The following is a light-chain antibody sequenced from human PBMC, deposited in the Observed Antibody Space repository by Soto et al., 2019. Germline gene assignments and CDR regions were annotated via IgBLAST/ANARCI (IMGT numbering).Light chain of an antibody. Sequence: DIQMTQSPSTLSASVGDRITITCRASQSINTWLAWYQQKPAEAPKRLIYGGSTLERGVPTRFSGSGSGTESTLTISRLHPDDFATFYCQQYKTYSRTFGQGTKVEVK. CDR3: QQYKTYSRT. J-gene: IGKJ1*01. CDR2: GGS. CDR1: QSINTW. V-gene: IGKV1-5*03.